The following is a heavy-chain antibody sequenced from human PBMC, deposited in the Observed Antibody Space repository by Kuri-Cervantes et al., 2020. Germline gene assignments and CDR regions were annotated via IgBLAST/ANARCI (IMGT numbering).Heavy chain of an antibody. CDR3: AKDWGSTGEVDY. D-gene: IGHD2-2*01. CDR1: GFTFSSYA. J-gene: IGHJ4*02. V-gene: IGHV3-30-3*01. Sequence: GGSLRLSCAASGFTFSSYAMHWVRQAPGKGLEWVAVISYDGSNKYYADSVKGRFTISRDNSKNTLYLQMNSLRAEDTAVYYCAKDWGSTGEVDYWGQGTLVTVSS. CDR2: ISYDGSNK.